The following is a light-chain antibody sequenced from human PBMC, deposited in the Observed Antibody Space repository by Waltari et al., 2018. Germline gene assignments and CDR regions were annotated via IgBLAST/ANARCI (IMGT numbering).Light chain of an antibody. V-gene: IGLV3-21*04. CDR2: YDR. CDR1: NIGTYI. J-gene: IGLJ1*01. Sequence: SYVVTQPPSVSVAPGETATITCGGDNIGTYIVHWYQQKAGQAPVLVIFYDRDRPSGIPDRFSGSNSGNTATLIISRVEAGDEARYYCHVWHPHVDPGVFGTGTEVTVL. CDR3: HVWHPHVDPGV.